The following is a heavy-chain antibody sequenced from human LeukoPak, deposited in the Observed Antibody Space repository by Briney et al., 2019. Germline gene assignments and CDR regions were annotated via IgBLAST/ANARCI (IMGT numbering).Heavy chain of an antibody. J-gene: IGHJ4*02. CDR2: ISSSSSYI. CDR3: ARGSVLTLDY. Sequence: GGALRLSCAASGFTFSSYSMNWVRQAPGKGLEWVSSISSSSSYIYYADSVKGRFTISRDNAKNSLYLQMNSLRAEDTAVYYCARGSVLTLDYWGQGTLVTVSS. V-gene: IGHV3-21*01. CDR1: GFTFSSYS.